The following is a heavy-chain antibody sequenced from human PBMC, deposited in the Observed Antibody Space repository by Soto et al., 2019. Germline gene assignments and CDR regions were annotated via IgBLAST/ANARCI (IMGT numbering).Heavy chain of an antibody. Sequence: EVQLVESGGGLVQPGGSLRLSCAASGFTFSSYWMHWVRQAPGKGLVWVSRINRAGSGTSYADSVKGRFTISRDNAKNTLYLQMNCLRAEETAVYYCARRAMVRGGAFDSWGQETMVTVSS. J-gene: IGHJ3*02. CDR2: INRAGSGT. V-gene: IGHV3-74*01. D-gene: IGHD5-18*01. CDR1: GFTFSSYW. CDR3: ARRAMVRGGAFDS.